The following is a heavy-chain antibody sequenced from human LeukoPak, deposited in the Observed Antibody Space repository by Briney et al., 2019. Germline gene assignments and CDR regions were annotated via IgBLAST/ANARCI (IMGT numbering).Heavy chain of an antibody. V-gene: IGHV3-48*04. CDR1: GFTFSTYA. CDR2: ISSSGSTI. D-gene: IGHD2-15*01. J-gene: IGHJ5*02. CDR3: AREARRYCSGGSPCWFDP. Sequence: PGGSLRLSCAASGFTFSTYAVNWVRQAPGKGLEWVSYISSSGSTIYYADSVKGRFTISRDNAKNSLYLQMNSLRAEDTAVYYCAREARRYCSGGSPCWFDPWGQGTLVTVSS.